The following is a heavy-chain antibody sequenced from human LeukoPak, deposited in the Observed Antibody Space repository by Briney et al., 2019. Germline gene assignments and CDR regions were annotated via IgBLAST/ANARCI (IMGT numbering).Heavy chain of an antibody. CDR2: INHSGST. V-gene: IGHV4-34*01. CDR3: ARADVRRRVYGMDV. D-gene: IGHD5-24*01. Sequence: SETLSLTCAVSGGSISSGGYSWSWIRQPPGKGLEWIGEINHSGSTNYNPSLKSRVTISVDTSKNQFSLKLSSVTAADTAVYYCARADVRRRVYGMDVWGQGTTVTVSS. J-gene: IGHJ6*02. CDR1: GGSISSGGYS.